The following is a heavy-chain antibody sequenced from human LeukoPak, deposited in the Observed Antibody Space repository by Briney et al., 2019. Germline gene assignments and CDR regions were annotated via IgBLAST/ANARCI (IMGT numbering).Heavy chain of an antibody. V-gene: IGHV4-59*01. D-gene: IGHD5-18*01. Sequence: SETLSLTCTVSGGSISSYYWSWIRQPPGKGLEWIGYIYYSGSTNYNPSLKSRVTISVDTSKNQFSLRLSSVTAADTAVYYCARGGGLWLGSWFDPWGQGTLVTVSS. CDR2: IYYSGST. CDR3: ARGGGLWLGSWFDP. J-gene: IGHJ5*02. CDR1: GGSISSYY.